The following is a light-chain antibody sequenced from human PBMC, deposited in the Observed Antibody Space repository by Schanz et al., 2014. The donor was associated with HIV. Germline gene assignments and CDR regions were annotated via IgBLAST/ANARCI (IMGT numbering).Light chain of an antibody. V-gene: IGKV3-20*01. CDR3: QQYVTSTRIT. CDR1: QRLSSSY. CDR2: ATS. Sequence: EIVLTQSPGTLSLSPGERGTLSCRASQRLSSSYLAWYQQKRDQPPRLVIYATSTRAAGIPDRFSGTGSGTDFTLTISRLEPEDSAVYYCQQYVTSTRITFGGGTKVEIK. J-gene: IGKJ4*01.